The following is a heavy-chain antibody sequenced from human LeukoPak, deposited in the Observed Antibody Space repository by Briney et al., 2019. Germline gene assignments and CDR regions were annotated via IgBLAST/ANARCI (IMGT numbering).Heavy chain of an antibody. V-gene: IGHV3-73*01. D-gene: IGHD3-22*01. CDR3: TRLRYDSSGYYPPGGDY. Sequence: GGSLRLSCAASGFTFSGSAMHWVRQASGKGLEWVGRIRSKANSYATAYAASVKGRFTISRDDSKNTAYLQMNSLKTEDTAVYYCTRLRYDSSGYYPPGGDYWSQGTLVTVSS. J-gene: IGHJ4*02. CDR1: GFTFSGSA. CDR2: IRSKANSYAT.